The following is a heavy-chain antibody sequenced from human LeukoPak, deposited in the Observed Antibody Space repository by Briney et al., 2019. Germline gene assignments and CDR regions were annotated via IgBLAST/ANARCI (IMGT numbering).Heavy chain of an antibody. D-gene: IGHD2-21*02. V-gene: IGHV4-39*01. CDR3: ARLGCSGGDCYLDY. J-gene: IGHJ4*02. Sequence: SETLSLTCSVSDASINSGGIYWSWIRQHPGKGLEWIGSIYYSGSTYYNPSLKSRVTISVTISVDTSKNQFSLKLSSVTAADTAVYYCARLGCSGGDCYLDYWGQGTLVTVSS. CDR1: DASINSGGIY. CDR2: IYYSGST.